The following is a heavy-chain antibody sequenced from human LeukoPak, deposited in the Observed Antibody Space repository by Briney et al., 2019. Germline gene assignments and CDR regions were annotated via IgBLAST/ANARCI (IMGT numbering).Heavy chain of an antibody. CDR1: GFTFTNAW. Sequence: GGSLRLSCAASGFTFTNAWMSWVRQAPGKVLEWIGRSKSQTDGGTTDYAAPVKGRFTISRDNSKNTVYLQMNSLKTEDTAVYYCTTLSYVGGYWGQGTLVTVSS. CDR3: TTLSYVGGY. D-gene: IGHD3-10*02. J-gene: IGHJ4*02. CDR2: SKSQTDGGTT. V-gene: IGHV3-15*01.